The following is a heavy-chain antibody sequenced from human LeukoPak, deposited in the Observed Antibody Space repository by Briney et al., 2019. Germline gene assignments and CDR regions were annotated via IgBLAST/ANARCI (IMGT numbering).Heavy chain of an antibody. D-gene: IGHD6-19*01. CDR1: GYTFTGYY. V-gene: IGHV1-2*02. CDR2: INPNSGGT. CDR3: ARESITGLVYDY. J-gene: IGHJ4*02. Sequence: ASVTVSCKASGYTFTGYYMHWVRQAPGQGLEWMGWINPNSGGTNYAQKFQGRVTMTRDTSISTAYMELSRLRSDDTAVYYCARESITGLVYDYWGQGTLVTVSS.